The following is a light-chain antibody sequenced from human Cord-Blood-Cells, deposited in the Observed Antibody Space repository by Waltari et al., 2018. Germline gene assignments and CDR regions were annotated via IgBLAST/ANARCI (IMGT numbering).Light chain of an antibody. Sequence: QSALTQPRSVSGSPGQSVTISCTGTSSDVGGYNYVSWYQPHPGKAPKLMIYDGKKRPAGVPDRFSGAKSGNTASLTISGLQAEDEADYYCCSYAGSYVFGTGTKVTVL. CDR1: SSDVGGYNY. CDR2: DGK. CDR3: CSYAGSYV. J-gene: IGLJ1*01. V-gene: IGLV2-11*01.